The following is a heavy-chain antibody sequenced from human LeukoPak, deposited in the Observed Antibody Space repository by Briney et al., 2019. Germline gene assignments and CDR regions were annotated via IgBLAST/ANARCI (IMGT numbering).Heavy chain of an antibody. CDR1: GGTFISYA. Sequence: ASVKVSCKASGGTFISYAMSWVRQAPGKGLEWVSAISGSGGSTYYADSVKGRFTISRDNSKNTLYLQMNSLRAEDTAVYYCANSYYDSSGAFDYWGQGTLATVSS. V-gene: IGHV3-23*01. J-gene: IGHJ4*02. CDR2: ISGSGGST. D-gene: IGHD3-22*01. CDR3: ANSYYDSSGAFDY.